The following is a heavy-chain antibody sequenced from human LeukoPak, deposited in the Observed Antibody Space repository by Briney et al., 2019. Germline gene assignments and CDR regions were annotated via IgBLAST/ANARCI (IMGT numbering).Heavy chain of an antibody. V-gene: IGHV3-11*04. CDR2: VRRSGSTI. D-gene: IGHD2-2*01. Sequence: GGSLRLSCAASGFTFSDYYMSWIRQAPGKGLEWVSYVRRSGSTIYYADSVKGRFTISRDKAKNSLYLQMNSLRAEDTAVYYCARADCSSTSCYEFDHWGQGTLVTVSS. CDR3: ARADCSSTSCYEFDH. J-gene: IGHJ4*02. CDR1: GFTFSDYY.